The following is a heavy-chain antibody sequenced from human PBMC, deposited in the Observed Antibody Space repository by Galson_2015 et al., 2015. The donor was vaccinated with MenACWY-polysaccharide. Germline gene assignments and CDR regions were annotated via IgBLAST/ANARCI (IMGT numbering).Heavy chain of an antibody. CDR1: GASISNGSHY. Sequence: TLSLTCAVSGASISNGSHYWSWFRQYPGKSLEWIAYIYYSGRGNYNPSLRSRVTISVDMSKNQFSLNLNSVTAADSAVYFCAGIPATETSFGWFDPWGQGTLVTASS. J-gene: IGHJ5*02. D-gene: IGHD4-17*01. V-gene: IGHV4-31*11. CDR3: AGIPATETSFGWFDP. CDR2: IYYSGRG.